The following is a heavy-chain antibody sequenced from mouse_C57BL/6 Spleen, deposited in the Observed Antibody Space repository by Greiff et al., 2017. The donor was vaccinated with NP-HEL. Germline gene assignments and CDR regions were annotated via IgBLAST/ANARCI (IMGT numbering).Heavy chain of an antibody. V-gene: IGHV5-17*01. CDR1: GFTFSDYG. CDR2: ISTGSSTI. D-gene: IGHD2-5*01. CDR3: ARANSNPAGLAY. Sequence: EVHLVESGGGLVKPGGSLKLSCAASGFTFSDYGMHWVRQAPVKGLEWVAYISTGSSTIYYADTVKGRFTISRDNAKNTLFLQLTRLRSEDTAMYYCARANSNPAGLAYWGQGTLVTVSA. J-gene: IGHJ3*01.